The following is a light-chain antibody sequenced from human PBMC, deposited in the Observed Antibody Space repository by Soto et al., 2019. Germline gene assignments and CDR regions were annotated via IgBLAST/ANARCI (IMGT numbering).Light chain of an antibody. Sequence: QSVLTQPPSVSAAPGQKVTISCSGSTSNIGNNYVSWFQQLPGTAPKLIIYQSNRRPSGIPDRFSGSKSGTSATLDITGLQTGDEADYYCGSWDHSVSGFVFGTGTKVTVL. CDR3: GSWDHSVSGFV. CDR1: TSNIGNNY. J-gene: IGLJ1*01. CDR2: QSN. V-gene: IGLV1-51*02.